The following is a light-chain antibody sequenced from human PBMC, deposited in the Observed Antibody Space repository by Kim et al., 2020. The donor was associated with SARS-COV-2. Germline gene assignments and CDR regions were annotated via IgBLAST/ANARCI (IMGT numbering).Light chain of an antibody. Sequence: PAPLSLIPAQRPTLSYRARQSISSSLTWYQQKTGQAPRLLIYDASNRATGIPARFSGSGSETDFTLTISSLEPEDFAIYYCQQRESFGQGTKLEIK. J-gene: IGKJ2*01. CDR1: QSISSS. CDR3: QQRES. V-gene: IGKV3-11*01. CDR2: DAS.